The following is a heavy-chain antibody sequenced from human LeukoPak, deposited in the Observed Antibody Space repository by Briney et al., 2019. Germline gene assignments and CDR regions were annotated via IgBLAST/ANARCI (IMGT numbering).Heavy chain of an antibody. D-gene: IGHD5-18*01. J-gene: IGHJ4*02. Sequence: WVRQAPGKGLEWIGSIYYSGSTYYNPSLKSRVTISVDTSQNQFSLKLSSVTAADTAVYYCARPYTAMATGSTYYFDYWGQGTLVTVSS. CDR2: IYYSGST. V-gene: IGHV4-39*01. CDR3: ARPYTAMATGSTYYFDY.